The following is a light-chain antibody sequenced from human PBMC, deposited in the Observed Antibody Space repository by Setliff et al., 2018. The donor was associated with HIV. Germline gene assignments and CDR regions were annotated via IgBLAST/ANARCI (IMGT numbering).Light chain of an antibody. V-gene: IGLV2-14*01. J-gene: IGLJ1*01. CDR3: TSFTSSNTYV. CDR2: DVI. CDR1: NSDVGGFDY. Sequence: QSVLTQPASVSGSPGQSITISCTGANSDVGGFDYVSWYQQHPGKAPKPLIYDVIKRPSGVSNRFSGSKSVNTASLTLSGPQAEDEADYYRTSFTSSNTYVFGTGTKVTVL.